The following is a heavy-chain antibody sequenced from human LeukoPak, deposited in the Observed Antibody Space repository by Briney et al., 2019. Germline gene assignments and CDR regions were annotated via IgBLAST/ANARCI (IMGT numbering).Heavy chain of an antibody. CDR2: IYHSGST. CDR1: GGSISSSNW. V-gene: IGHV4-4*02. Sequence: SETLSLTCAVSGGSISSSNWLSWVRQPPGKGLEWIGEIYHSGSTNYNPSLKSRVTISVDKSKNQFSLKLSSVTAADTAVYYCARLATPSTMAARGRSWFESWGQGTLVTVSS. J-gene: IGHJ5*01. CDR3: ARLATPSTMAARGRSWFES. D-gene: IGHD6-6*01.